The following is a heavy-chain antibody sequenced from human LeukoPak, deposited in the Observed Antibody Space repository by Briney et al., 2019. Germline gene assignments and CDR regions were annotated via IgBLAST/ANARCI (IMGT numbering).Heavy chain of an antibody. D-gene: IGHD2-2*01. J-gene: IGHJ4*02. CDR3: ARDSCGSPSCFDY. V-gene: IGHV3-7*01. CDR2: IKQDGSEK. Sequence: GGSLRLSCAASGFTFSSYWMSWVRQAPGKGLEWVANIKQDGSEKYYVDSVKGRFTISRDQSKNTLFLQVNSLRAEDTAVYYCARDSCGSPSCFDYWGQGTLVTVSS. CDR1: GFTFSSYW.